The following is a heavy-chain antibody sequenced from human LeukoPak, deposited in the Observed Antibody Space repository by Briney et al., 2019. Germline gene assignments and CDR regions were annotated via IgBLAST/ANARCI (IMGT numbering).Heavy chain of an antibody. Sequence: SETLSLTCTVSGGSITSYYWSWIRQPPGKGLEWIGYINYSGNTNYNPSLKSRVTISVDTSKNQFSLKLSSVTAADTAVYYCARRAGAIVGGAFGYWGQGTLVTVSS. CDR1: GGSITSYY. CDR3: ARRAGAIVGGAFGY. V-gene: IGHV4-59*08. J-gene: IGHJ4*02. CDR2: INYSGNT. D-gene: IGHD1-26*01.